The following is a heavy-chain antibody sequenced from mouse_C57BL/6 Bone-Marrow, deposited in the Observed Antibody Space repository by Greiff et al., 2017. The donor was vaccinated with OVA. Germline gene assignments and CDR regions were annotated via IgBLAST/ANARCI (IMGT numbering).Heavy chain of an antibody. CDR3: ARPIYYGDDEY. J-gene: IGHJ2*01. D-gene: IGHD2-2*01. V-gene: IGHV1-59*01. CDR1: GYTFTSYW. Sequence: QVQLQQPGAELVRPGTSVKLSCKASGYTFTSYWMHWVKQRPGQGLEWIGVIDPSDSYTNYNQKFKGKATLTVDTSSSTAYMQRSSLTSEDSAVYNCARPIYYGDDEYGGKGTTRTVSS. CDR2: IDPSDSYT.